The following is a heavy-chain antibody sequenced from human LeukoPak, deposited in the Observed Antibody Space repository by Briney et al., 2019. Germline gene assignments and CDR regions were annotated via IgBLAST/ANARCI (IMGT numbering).Heavy chain of an antibody. CDR1: GFTFSSYA. CDR3: AKLERTYYDILTGYYDY. V-gene: IGHV3-23*01. J-gene: IGHJ4*02. D-gene: IGHD3-9*01. Sequence: HPGRSLRLSCAASGFTFSSYAMSWVRQAPGKGLEWVSAISGSGGSTYYADSVKGRFTISRDNSKNTLYLQMNSLRAEDTAVYYCAKLERTYYDILTGYYDYWGQGTLVTVSS. CDR2: ISGSGGST.